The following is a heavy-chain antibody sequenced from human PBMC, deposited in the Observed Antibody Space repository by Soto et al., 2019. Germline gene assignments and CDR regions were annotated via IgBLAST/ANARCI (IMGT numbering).Heavy chain of an antibody. Sequence: QVQLVQSGAEVKKPGASVKVSCKASGYTFTSYGISWVRQAPGQGLEWMGWISAYNGNTNYAQKLQGRVTMTTDTSTRQPYMELGGLRSADTAVYSCSREYDFLGGANWFDPWGQGTLVTVSS. CDR1: GYTFTSYG. J-gene: IGHJ5*02. CDR3: SREYDFLGGANWFDP. D-gene: IGHD3-3*01. V-gene: IGHV1-18*04. CDR2: ISAYNGNT.